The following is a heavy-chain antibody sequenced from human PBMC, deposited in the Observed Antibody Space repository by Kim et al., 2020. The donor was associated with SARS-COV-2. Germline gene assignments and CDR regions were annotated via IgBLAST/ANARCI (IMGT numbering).Heavy chain of an antibody. Sequence: SQTLSLTCAISGDSVSSNSAAWNWIRQSPSRGLEWLGRTYYRSKWYNDYAVSVKSRITINPDTSKNQFSLQLNSVTPEDTAVYYCARGCRGHIAAAGQNWYFDLWGRGTLVTVSS. CDR2: TYYRSKWYN. CDR3: ARGCRGHIAAAGQNWYFDL. CDR1: GDSVSSNSAA. V-gene: IGHV6-1*01. J-gene: IGHJ2*01. D-gene: IGHD6-13*01.